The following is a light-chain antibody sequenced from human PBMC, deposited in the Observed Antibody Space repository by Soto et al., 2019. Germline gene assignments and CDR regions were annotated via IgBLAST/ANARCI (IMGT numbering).Light chain of an antibody. V-gene: IGKV1-5*01. J-gene: IGKJ1*01. CDR1: QSISSW. Sequence: DIQMTQSPSTRSSSLGDRVTITWRASQSISSWLAWYQQKPGKAPKLLIYDASSLESGVPSRFSGSGSGTECTITIRRLQHDDFATYYCQQYNSYTWTFGQGTKVDIK. CDR2: DAS. CDR3: QQYNSYTWT.